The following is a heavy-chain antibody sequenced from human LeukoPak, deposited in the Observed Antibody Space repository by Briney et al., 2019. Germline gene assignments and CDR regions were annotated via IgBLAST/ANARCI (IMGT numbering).Heavy chain of an antibody. J-gene: IGHJ4*02. CDR2: IGSSGDTT. D-gene: IGHD3-22*01. V-gene: IGHV3-23*01. CDR1: GFTFSSYA. CDR3: AKGGGSSGYSQSDC. Sequence: GGSLRLSCAASGFTFSSYAMSWVRQAPGKGLEWGSTIGSSGDTTYYAGSVKGRFTIFRDNSRNTLYLQMNSLRAEDTAVYYCAKGGGSSGYSQSDCWGQGTLVTVSS.